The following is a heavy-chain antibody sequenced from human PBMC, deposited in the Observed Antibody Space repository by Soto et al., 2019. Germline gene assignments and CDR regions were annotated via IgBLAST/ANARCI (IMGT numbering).Heavy chain of an antibody. CDR2: ILYDGTKT. CDR1: GFTFNSYG. V-gene: IGHV3-30*18. CDR3: VKDLAHMADH. Sequence: QVKLVESGGGVVLPGGSLRLSCEASGFTFNSYGMYWVRQAPGKGLDWVSHILYDGTKTYYADSVQGRFTISRDNSRNTLYLQMDRMRLEDTAVYFCVKDLAHMADHWGQGTQVIVSS. J-gene: IGHJ4*02.